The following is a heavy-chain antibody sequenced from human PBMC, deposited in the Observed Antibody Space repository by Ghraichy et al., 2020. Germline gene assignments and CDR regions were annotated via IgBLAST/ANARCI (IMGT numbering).Heavy chain of an antibody. CDR2: IYNDGIT. CDR3: AANYGVNSWLDP. J-gene: IGHJ5*02. Sequence: SLNISCTVSGGSISSYYGSWIRQPAGKGLEWIGRIYNDGITNYNPALQSRVTMSVDTSKNQYSLKLRSVTAADTAVYYCAANYGVNSWLDPWGQGTLVTVSS. CDR1: GGSISSYY. V-gene: IGHV4-4*07. D-gene: IGHD4-23*01.